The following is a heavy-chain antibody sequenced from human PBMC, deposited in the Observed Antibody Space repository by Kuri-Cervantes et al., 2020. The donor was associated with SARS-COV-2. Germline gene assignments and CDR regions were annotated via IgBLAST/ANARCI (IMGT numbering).Heavy chain of an antibody. J-gene: IGHJ3*02. Sequence: GGSLRLSCAASGFTVGSNYMSWARQAPGKGLEWVSVIYSGGSTYYADSVKGLFTISRDNSKNTLYLQMNSLRAEDTAVYYCAREAYNYYYDSSGYLLGGAFDIWGQGTMVTVSS. D-gene: IGHD3-22*01. CDR1: GFTVGSNY. CDR2: IYSGGST. V-gene: IGHV3-53*01. CDR3: AREAYNYYYDSSGYLLGGAFDI.